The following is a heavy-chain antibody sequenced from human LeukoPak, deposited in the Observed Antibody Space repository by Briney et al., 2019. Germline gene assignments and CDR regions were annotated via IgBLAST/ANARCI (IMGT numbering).Heavy chain of an antibody. Sequence: GGSLRLSCAASGFTFSSYEMNWVRQAPGKGLEWVSYISGGGSTIFYADSVKGRFIISRDNAKNSLYLHMNSLSAEDTAVYFCATETENSNYDAFDIWGQGTLVTVSS. V-gene: IGHV3-48*03. CDR3: ATETENSNYDAFDI. J-gene: IGHJ3*02. CDR1: GFTFSSYE. D-gene: IGHD4-11*01. CDR2: ISGGGSTI.